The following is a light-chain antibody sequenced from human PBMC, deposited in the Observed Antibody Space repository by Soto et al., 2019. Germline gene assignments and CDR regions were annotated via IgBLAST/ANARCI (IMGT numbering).Light chain of an antibody. CDR1: QSVGDI. J-gene: IGKJ4*01. Sequence: EIVLTQSPATLSLSPGVRATLSCRASQSVGDILAWYQQKPGQAPRLLIYDASNRATGTPARFSGSGSGTDFTLTISSLEPEDFAVYYCQQRGDWPLTFGGGTKVEIK. CDR3: QQRGDWPLT. CDR2: DAS. V-gene: IGKV3-11*01.